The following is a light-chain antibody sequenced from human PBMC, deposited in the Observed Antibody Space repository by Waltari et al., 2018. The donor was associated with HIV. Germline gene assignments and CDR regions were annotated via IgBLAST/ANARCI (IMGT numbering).Light chain of an antibody. Sequence: QSARTQPRSVSGSTGQSATISCTGTRHHVGGYHDVSWLQQPPAKAPHRIIYDVTQRPSGAPDRFSASKSGNTASLTISWLQAGDEADYFCCSYAGSYTWVFGTGTELTVL. CDR1: RHHVGGYHD. CDR3: CSYAGSYTWV. CDR2: DVT. V-gene: IGLV2-11*01. J-gene: IGLJ3*02.